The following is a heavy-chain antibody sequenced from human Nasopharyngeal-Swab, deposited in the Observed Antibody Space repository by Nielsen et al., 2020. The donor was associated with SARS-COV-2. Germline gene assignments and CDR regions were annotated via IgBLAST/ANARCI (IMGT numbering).Heavy chain of an antibody. D-gene: IGHD3-3*01. CDR3: ARGESSTTYYDFWSGSRHWFDP. J-gene: IGHJ5*02. Sequence: GESLKISCAASGFTFSSYAMHWVRQAPGKGLEWVAVISYDGSNKYYADSVKGRFTISRDNAKNSLYLQMNSLRAEDTAVYYCARGESSTTYYDFWSGSRHWFDPWGQGTLVTVSS. V-gene: IGHV3-30-3*01. CDR1: GFTFSSYA. CDR2: ISYDGSNK.